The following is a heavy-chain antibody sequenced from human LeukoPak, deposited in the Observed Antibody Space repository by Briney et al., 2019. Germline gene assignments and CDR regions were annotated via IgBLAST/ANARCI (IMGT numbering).Heavy chain of an antibody. J-gene: IGHJ4*02. CDR3: ARGLTLLGYCSGTSCLMNY. CDR2: IDSDGTTI. V-gene: IGHV3-74*01. D-gene: IGHD2-2*01. Sequence: GGSLRLPCAVSGFTLSSYWMHWVRQAPGKGLVWVSRIDSDGTTIDYADSVKGRFTISRDNANNTLYLQMNSLRAEDAGVYYCARGLTLLGYCSGTSCLMNYWGQGTLVTVSS. CDR1: GFTLSSYW.